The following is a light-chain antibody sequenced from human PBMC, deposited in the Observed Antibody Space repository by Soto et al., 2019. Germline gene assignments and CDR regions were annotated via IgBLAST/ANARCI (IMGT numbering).Light chain of an antibody. Sequence: QSVLTQPPSVSGAPGQRVTISCTGSSSKIGAGYDVHWYQQLPGTAPKPPIYGNSNRPSGVPDRFSGSKSGTSASLAITGLQAEDEADYYCQSYDSSLSGSIFGGGTKLTVL. CDR2: GNS. V-gene: IGLV1-40*01. J-gene: IGLJ2*01. CDR1: SSKIGAGYD. CDR3: QSYDSSLSGSI.